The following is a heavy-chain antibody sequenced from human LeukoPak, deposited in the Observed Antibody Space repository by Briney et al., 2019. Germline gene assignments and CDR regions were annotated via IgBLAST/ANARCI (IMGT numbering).Heavy chain of an antibody. D-gene: IGHD6-19*01. CDR2: ISGSDGST. CDR1: GFTFSSYG. CDR3: AKDWHSSGWYYFDY. V-gene: IGHV3-23*01. Sequence: GGTLRLSCAASGFTFSSYGMSWVRQAPGKGLEWVSAISGSDGSTYYADSVKGRFTISRDNSKNTLSLQMNSLRAEDTAIYYCAKDWHSSGWYYFDYWGQGTLVAVSS. J-gene: IGHJ4*02.